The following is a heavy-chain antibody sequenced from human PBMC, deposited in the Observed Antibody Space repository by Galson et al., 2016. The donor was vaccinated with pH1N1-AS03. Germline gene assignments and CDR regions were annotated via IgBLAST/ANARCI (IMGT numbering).Heavy chain of an antibody. Sequence: SLRLSCAVSGFSFSVFWMRWVRQAPGKGLESVANIKNDGSDQYYEDSVKGRFTISRDNAKNSLYLQMNSLRVEDTAIYYCASAVRGSAVDVWGQGTTVTVS. D-gene: IGHD3-10*01. CDR2: IKNDGSDQ. V-gene: IGHV3-7*01. CDR3: ASAVRGSAVDV. J-gene: IGHJ6*02. CDR1: GFSFSVFW.